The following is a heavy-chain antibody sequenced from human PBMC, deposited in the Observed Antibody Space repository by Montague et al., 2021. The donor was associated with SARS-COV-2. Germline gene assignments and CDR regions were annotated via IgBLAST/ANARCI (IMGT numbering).Heavy chain of an antibody. CDR1: GFTFSSYA. CDR3: AKGSPDYITIFGVVIIEPNWFDP. Sequence: SLRLSCAAYGFTFSSYAMSWVRQAPGKGLEWVSAISGSGGSTYSXASXQVRFTISSDNSTNTLYLQMNSLRAEDTAVYYCAKGSPDYITIFGVVIIEPNWFDPWGQGTLVTVSS. D-gene: IGHD3-3*01. J-gene: IGHJ5*02. V-gene: IGHV3-23*01. CDR2: ISGSGGST.